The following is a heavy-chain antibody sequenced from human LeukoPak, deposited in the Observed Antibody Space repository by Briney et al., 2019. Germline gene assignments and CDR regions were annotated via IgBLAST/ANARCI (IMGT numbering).Heavy chain of an antibody. CDR3: ARKGVSDLYYFAS. CDR2: IYYSGST. D-gene: IGHD3-16*01. CDR1: GGSISSYY. V-gene: IGHV4-59*08. J-gene: IGHJ4*02. Sequence: SETLSLTCTVSGGSISSYYWSWIRQPPGKGLEWMGNIYYSGSTNYNSSLKSRVTISVDTSKNQISLKLRSVTAADTAVYYCARKGVSDLYYFASWGQGTLVTVSS.